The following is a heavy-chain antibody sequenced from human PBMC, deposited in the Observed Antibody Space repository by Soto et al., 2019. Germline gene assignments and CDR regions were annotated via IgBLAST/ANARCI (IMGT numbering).Heavy chain of an antibody. CDR1: GFTFDDYG. J-gene: IGHJ4*02. D-gene: IGHD6-13*01. V-gene: IGHV3-20*04. CDR2: ISWNGGSI. Sequence: PGGSLRLSCAASGFTFDDYGMSWVRQAPGKGLEWVSGISWNGGSIGYADSVKGRFTISRDNAKNSLYLQMNSLRAEDTALYYCAKDLAYSSSWYYFDYWGQGTLVTVSS. CDR3: AKDLAYSSSWYYFDY.